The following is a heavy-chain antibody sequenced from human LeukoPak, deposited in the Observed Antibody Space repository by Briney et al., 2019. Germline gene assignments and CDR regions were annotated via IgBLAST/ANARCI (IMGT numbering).Heavy chain of an antibody. CDR3: AKDDDFWSGYLDY. D-gene: IGHD3-3*01. V-gene: IGHV3-23*01. J-gene: IGHJ4*02. CDR2: ISGSGGST. Sequence: GGSLRLSCAASGFTFSSYAMSWVRQAPGKGLEWVSAISGSGGSTYYADSVKGRLTISRDNSKNTLYLQMNSLRAEDTAVYYCAKDDDFWSGYLDYWGQGTLVTVSS. CDR1: GFTFSSYA.